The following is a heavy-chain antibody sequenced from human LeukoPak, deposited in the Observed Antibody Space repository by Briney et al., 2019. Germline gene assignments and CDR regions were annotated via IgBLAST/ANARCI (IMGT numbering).Heavy chain of an antibody. CDR1: GGSISSYY. D-gene: IGHD6-13*01. CDR2: IYYSGST. CDR3: ARGGIAAAGTFDY. Sequence: SETLSLTCTVSGGSISSYYWSWIRQPPGKGLGWIGYIYYSGSTNYNPSLKSRVTISVDTSKNQFSLKLSSVTAADTAVYYCARGGIAAAGTFDYWGQGTLVTVSS. J-gene: IGHJ4*02. V-gene: IGHV4-59*01.